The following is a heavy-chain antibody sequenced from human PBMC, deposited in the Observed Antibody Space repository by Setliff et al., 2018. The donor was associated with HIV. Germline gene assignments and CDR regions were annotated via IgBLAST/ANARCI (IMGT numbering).Heavy chain of an antibody. J-gene: IGHJ6*02. CDR1: GDSIDRTGYY. D-gene: IGHD3-10*01. CDR2: IYYNGNT. Sequence: PSETLSLTCTVSGDSIDRTGYYWGWIRQPPGKGLEWIGSIYYNGNTYNKPSLKSRVTISVDTSKTQFSLKLNSVTAADTAVYYCARHGDSSGWFGAVYYGIDAWGQGTTVTVSS. CDR3: ARHGDSSGWFGAVYYGIDA. V-gene: IGHV4-39*01.